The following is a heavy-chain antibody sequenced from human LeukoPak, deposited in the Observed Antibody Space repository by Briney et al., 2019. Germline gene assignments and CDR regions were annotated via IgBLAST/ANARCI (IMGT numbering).Heavy chain of an antibody. CDR2: TIPILGIA. D-gene: IGHD3-9*01. CDR3: ARARGHPTPHYDILTGRFDY. J-gene: IGHJ4*02. Sequence: VASVKVSCKASGGTLSSYTISWVRQAPGQGLEWMGRTIPILGIANYAQKFQGRVTITADKSTSTGYMEVSSLRSEDTAVYYCARARGHPTPHYDILTGRFDYLGQRALSPSPQ. CDR1: GGTLSSYT. V-gene: IGHV1-69*02.